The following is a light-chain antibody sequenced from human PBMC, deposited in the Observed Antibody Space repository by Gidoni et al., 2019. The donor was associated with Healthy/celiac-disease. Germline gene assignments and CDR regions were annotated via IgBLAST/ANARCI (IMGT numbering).Light chain of an antibody. J-gene: IGKJ3*01. CDR2: DAS. V-gene: IGKV1-33*01. CDR1: QDISNY. Sequence: DIQMTQSPSSLSASVGDRVTITCQESQDISNYLNWYQKKPGKAPKLLIYDASNLETGVPSRFSGSGSGTDFTFTISSLEPEDIATYYCQQYGAFGPGTKVDIK. CDR3: QQYGA.